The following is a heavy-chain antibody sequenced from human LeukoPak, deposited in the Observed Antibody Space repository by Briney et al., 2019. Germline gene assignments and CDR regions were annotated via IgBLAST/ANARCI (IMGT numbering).Heavy chain of an antibody. D-gene: IGHD4-17*01. J-gene: IGHJ4*02. CDR3: ARSVPDYGDYYFDY. V-gene: IGHV3-NL1*01. CDR2: IYSGGST. CDR1: GFTFSSYG. Sequence: PGRSLRLSCAASGFTFSSYGMHWVRQAPGKGLEWVSVIYSGGSTYYADSVKGRFTISRDNSKNTLYLQMNSLRAEDTAVYYCARSVPDYGDYYFDYWGQGTLVTVSS.